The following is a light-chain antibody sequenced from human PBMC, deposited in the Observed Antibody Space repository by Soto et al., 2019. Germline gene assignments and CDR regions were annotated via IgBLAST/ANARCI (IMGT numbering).Light chain of an antibody. V-gene: IGKV1-39*01. Sequence: DIKVTHSPSALSASAGDRVTLTCRASQSISSYLNWYQQKPGKAPKLLIYAASSLQSGVPSRFSGSGSGTDFTLTISSLQPEDFATYYCQQSYSTPRPFGQGTKVDIK. J-gene: IGKJ1*01. CDR3: QQSYSTPRP. CDR1: QSISSY. CDR2: AAS.